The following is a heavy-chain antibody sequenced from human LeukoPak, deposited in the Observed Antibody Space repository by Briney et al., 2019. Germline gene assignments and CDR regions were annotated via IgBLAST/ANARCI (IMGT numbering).Heavy chain of an antibody. CDR2: ITASSTYV. Sequence: GGSLRLSCAASGFSFSRPSMGWVRQAPGKGLEWVSSITASSTYVYYADSVKGRFTISRDNVEKSVYLQMNSLRAEDTAVYYCAREYYYDEDAGNYWGQGILVTVSS. D-gene: IGHD3-22*01. CDR3: AREYYYDEDAGNY. CDR1: GFSFSRPS. V-gene: IGHV3-21*01. J-gene: IGHJ4*02.